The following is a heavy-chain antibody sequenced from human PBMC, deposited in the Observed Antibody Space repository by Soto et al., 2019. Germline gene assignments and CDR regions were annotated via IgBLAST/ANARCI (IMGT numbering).Heavy chain of an antibody. Sequence: ASVKVSCKASGGTFSSYAISWVRQAPGQGLEWMGGIIPIFGTANYAQKFQGRVTITADESTSTAYMELSSLRSEDTAVYYCARRQVPAAMRVADSGWRGDHYRFDYWGQGTLVTVSS. V-gene: IGHV1-69*13. CDR3: ARRQVPAAMRVADSGWRGDHYRFDY. CDR1: GGTFSSYA. CDR2: IIPIFGTA. J-gene: IGHJ4*02. D-gene: IGHD2-2*01.